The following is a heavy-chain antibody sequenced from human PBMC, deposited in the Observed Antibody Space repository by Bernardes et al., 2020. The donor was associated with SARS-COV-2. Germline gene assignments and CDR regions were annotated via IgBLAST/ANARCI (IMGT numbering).Heavy chain of an antibody. CDR3: AKDDDRPLFGAPGFDS. D-gene: IGHD3-3*01. CDR1: GGSISSYY. CDR2: IYYSGST. Sequence: SETLSLTCTVSGGSISSYYWSWIRQPPGKGLEWIGYIYYSGSTNYNPSLKSRVTISVDTSKNQFSLKLSSVTAEDTAVYYCAKDDDRPLFGAPGFDSWGQGTLVTVSS. V-gene: IGHV4-59*01. J-gene: IGHJ4*02.